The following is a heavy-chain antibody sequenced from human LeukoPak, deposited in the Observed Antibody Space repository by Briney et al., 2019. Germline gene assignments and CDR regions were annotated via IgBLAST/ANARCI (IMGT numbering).Heavy chain of an antibody. CDR1: GFTFSSYW. V-gene: IGHV3-7*01. CDR3: AKMNYDFWSGYSVGGYFDY. Sequence: GGSLRLSCAASGFTFSSYWMSWVRQAPGKGLEWVANIKQDGSEKYYVDSVKGRFTISRDNAKNSLYLQMNSLRAEDTAVYYCAKMNYDFWSGYSVGGYFDYWGQGTLVTVSS. J-gene: IGHJ4*02. CDR2: IKQDGSEK. D-gene: IGHD3-3*01.